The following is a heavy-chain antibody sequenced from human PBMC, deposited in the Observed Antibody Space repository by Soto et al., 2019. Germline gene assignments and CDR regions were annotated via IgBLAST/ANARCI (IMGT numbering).Heavy chain of an antibody. CDR3: TTRVTGTPMAIDY. CDR2: IKSTTDGVRI. Sequence: EVHLVESGGGLVKPGGTLRLSCGTSGFRITNAWLSWVRQAPGTGLEWVGLIKSTTDGVRIDYAASVKGRFTIPRDHSNNPLYLQMKSLKTEDTAVYYCTTRVTGTPMAIDYRGQGTLVTVSS. V-gene: IGHV3-15*01. J-gene: IGHJ4*02. D-gene: IGHD1-7*01. CDR1: GFRITNAW.